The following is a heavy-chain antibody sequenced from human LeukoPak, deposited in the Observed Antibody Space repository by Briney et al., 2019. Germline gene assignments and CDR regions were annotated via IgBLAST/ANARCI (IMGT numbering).Heavy chain of an antibody. CDR3: ARNHYDILTGLLTHGFDP. Sequence: QAGGSLRLSCAASGFTFSSYWMHWVRQAPGKGLVWVSRINSDGSSTSYADSVRGRFTISRDNAKNTLYLQMNSLRAEDTAVYYCARNHYDILTGLLTHGFDPWGQGTLVTVSS. J-gene: IGHJ5*02. D-gene: IGHD3-9*01. CDR1: GFTFSSYW. CDR2: INSDGSST. V-gene: IGHV3-74*01.